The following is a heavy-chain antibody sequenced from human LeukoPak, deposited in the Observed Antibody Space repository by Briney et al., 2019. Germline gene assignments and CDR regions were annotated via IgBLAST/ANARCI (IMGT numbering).Heavy chain of an antibody. CDR2: INPSGGST. CDR3: ARVGYSYDAFDI. D-gene: IGHD5-18*01. J-gene: IGHJ3*02. Sequence: ASVKVSCKASGYTFTSYYMHWVRQAPGQGLEWMGIINPSGGSTSYAQKFQGRVTMTRDMSTSTVYMELSSLRSEDTAVYYCARVGYSYDAFDIWGQGTMVTVSS. CDR1: GYTFTSYY. V-gene: IGHV1-46*01.